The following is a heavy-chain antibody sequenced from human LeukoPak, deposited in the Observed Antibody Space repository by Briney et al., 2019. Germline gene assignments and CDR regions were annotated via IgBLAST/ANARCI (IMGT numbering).Heavy chain of an antibody. V-gene: IGHV5-51*01. CDR3: ARLGDIVVVPAASFDY. CDR1: GYIFTSYW. D-gene: IGHD2-2*01. J-gene: IGHJ4*02. CDR2: IYPGDSDT. Sequence: GESLKISCKGSGYIFTSYWIGWVRQMPGKGLEWMGIIYPGDSDTRYSPSFQGQVTISADKSISTAYLQWSSLKAPDTAMYYCARLGDIVVVPAASFDYWGQGTLVTVSS.